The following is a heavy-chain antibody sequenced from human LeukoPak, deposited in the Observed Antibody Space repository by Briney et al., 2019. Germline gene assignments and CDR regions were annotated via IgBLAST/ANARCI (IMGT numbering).Heavy chain of an antibody. CDR2: INHSGST. V-gene: IGHV4-34*01. D-gene: IGHD3-3*01. CDR1: GGSFSGYY. Sequence: SETLSLTCAVYGGSFSGYYWSWIRQPPGKGLEWIGEINHSGSTNYNPSLKSRVTISVDTSKNQFSLKLSSVTAAHTAVYYCARNIPYYDFWSGTKDAFDIWGQGTMVTVSS. CDR3: ARNIPYYDFWSGTKDAFDI. J-gene: IGHJ3*02.